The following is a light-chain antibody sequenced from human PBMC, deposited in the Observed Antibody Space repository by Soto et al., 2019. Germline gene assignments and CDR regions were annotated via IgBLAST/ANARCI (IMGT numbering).Light chain of an antibody. CDR3: QQYNNWITP. Sequence: EILIKQSPATLSVTPGERATLSCRASHSVSSDLAWYEQKPGQAPRILIYGASTRAIGIPARFCGSGAGTECTLTISSLQSEDVTVDCCQQYNNWITPFSQGTRLEIK. J-gene: IGKJ5*01. V-gene: IGKV3D-15*01. CDR1: HSVSSD. CDR2: GAS.